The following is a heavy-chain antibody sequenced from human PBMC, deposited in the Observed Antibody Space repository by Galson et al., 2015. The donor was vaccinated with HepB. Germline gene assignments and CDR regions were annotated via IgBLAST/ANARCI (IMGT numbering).Heavy chain of an antibody. J-gene: IGHJ5*02. CDR3: ARGPPRVVVPAALTSTPHPGWDWFDP. V-gene: IGHV1-2*02. Sequence: SVTVSCKASGSTFTGYYMHWVRQAPGQGLEWMGWINPNSGGTNYAQKFQGRVTMTRDTSISTAYMELSRLRSDDTAVYYCARGPPRVVVPAALTSTPHPGWDWFDPWGQGTLVTVSS. CDR2: INPNSGGT. D-gene: IGHD2-2*01. CDR1: GSTFTGYY.